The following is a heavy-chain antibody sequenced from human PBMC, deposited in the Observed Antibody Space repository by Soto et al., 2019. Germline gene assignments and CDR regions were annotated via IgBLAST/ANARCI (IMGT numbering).Heavy chain of an antibody. CDR1: GFTFDDYA. D-gene: IGHD4-17*01. Sequence: PGGSLRLSCAASGFTFDDYAMHWVRQAPGKGLEWVSGISWNSGSIADADSVKGRFTISRDNAKSSLYLQMNSLRAEDTALYFCARDSYDYGGYTGNYYYGMDVWGQGTMVTVSS. V-gene: IGHV3-9*01. CDR3: ARDSYDYGGYTGNYYYGMDV. J-gene: IGHJ6*02. CDR2: ISWNSGSI.